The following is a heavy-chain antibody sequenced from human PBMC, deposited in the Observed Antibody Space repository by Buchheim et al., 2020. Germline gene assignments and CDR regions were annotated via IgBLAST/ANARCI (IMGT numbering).Heavy chain of an antibody. V-gene: IGHV4-59*11. J-gene: IGHJ4*02. CDR2: LYYSGST. CDR3: ARAWGYFDY. D-gene: IGHD1-26*01. Sequence: QVQLQESGPRLVKPSETLSLTCTVSGGSISSHYWSWIRQPPGKGLEWIGYLYYSGSTEYNPSLKSRLTISVDNSKNPFSLKLSSVTAADTAVYYCARAWGYFDYWGQGTL. CDR1: GGSISSHY.